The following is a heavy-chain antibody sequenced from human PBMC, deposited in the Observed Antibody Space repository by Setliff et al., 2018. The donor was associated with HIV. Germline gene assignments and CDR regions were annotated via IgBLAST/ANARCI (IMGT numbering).Heavy chain of an antibody. J-gene: IGHJ5*02. CDR3: ARDLGIAAAGNWFDP. Sequence: PSETLSLTCAVSGYSISSGYYWGWIRQPPGKGLEWIGSIYHSGSTYDSPSLKSRVTISVDTSKNQFSLKLSSVTAADTAVYYCARDLGIAAAGNWFDPWGQGTPVTVSS. CDR1: GYSISSGYY. V-gene: IGHV4-38-2*02. CDR2: IYHSGST. D-gene: IGHD6-13*01.